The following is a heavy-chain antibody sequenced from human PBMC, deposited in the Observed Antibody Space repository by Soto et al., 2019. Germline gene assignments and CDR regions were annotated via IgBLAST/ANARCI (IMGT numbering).Heavy chain of an antibody. CDR2: TYYRSKWYN. J-gene: IGHJ6*02. Sequence: SQTLSLTCVISGDSVSSNNAAWNWIRQSPSRGLEWLGRTYYRSKWYNDYTVSVKSRISFNPDTSKNKFSLQMKSVIPEDTVVYYCARAKEYSSSSGMDVWGQGTTVTVSS. CDR3: ARAKEYSSSSGMDV. CDR1: GDSVSSNNAA. D-gene: IGHD6-6*01. V-gene: IGHV6-1*01.